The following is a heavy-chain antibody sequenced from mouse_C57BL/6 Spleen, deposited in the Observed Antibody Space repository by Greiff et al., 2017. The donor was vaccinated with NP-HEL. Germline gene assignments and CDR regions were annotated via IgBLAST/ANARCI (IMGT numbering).Heavy chain of an antibody. Sequence: VQLQQPGAELVMPGASVKLSCKASGYTFTSYWMHWVKQRPGQGLEWIGEIDPSDSYTNYNQKFKGKSTLTVDKSSSTADMQLSSLTSEDSAVYYGAVTTRVVGTMDYWGQGTSVTVSS. V-gene: IGHV1-69*01. D-gene: IGHD1-1*01. CDR2: IDPSDSYT. J-gene: IGHJ4*01. CDR1: GYTFTSYW. CDR3: AVTTRVVGTMDY.